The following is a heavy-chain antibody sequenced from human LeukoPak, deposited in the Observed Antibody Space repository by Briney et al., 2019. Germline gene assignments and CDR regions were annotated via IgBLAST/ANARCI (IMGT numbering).Heavy chain of an antibody. CDR2: ISGSGGST. CDR1: GFTFSSYA. J-gene: IGHJ6*02. V-gene: IGHV3-23*01. D-gene: IGHD2-15*01. CDR3: AKASGRYYFYGMDV. Sequence: GGSLRLSCAASGFTFSSYAMSWVRQAPGKGLEWVSAISGSGGSTYYADSVKGRFTISRDNSKNTLYLQMNSLRAEDTAVYYCAKASGRYYFYGMDVWGQGTTATVSS.